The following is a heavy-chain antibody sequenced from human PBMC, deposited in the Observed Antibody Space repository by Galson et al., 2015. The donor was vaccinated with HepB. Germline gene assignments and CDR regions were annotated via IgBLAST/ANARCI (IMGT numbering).Heavy chain of an antibody. CDR3: AREEKYSSGWYGKFDI. J-gene: IGHJ3*02. Sequence: SLRLSCAASGFIFSNYAMHWVRQAPGKGLEWVALMSFDESNTYYTDSVKGRFTISRDNSQNTLFLQMNGLRAEDTAVYYCAREEKYSSGWYGKFDIWGQGTLVTVSS. D-gene: IGHD6-19*01. CDR2: MSFDESNT. CDR1: GFIFSNYA. V-gene: IGHV3-30*04.